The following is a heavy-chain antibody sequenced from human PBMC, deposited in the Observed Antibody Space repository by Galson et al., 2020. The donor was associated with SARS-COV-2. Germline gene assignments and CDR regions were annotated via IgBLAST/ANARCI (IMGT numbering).Heavy chain of an antibody. V-gene: IGHV3-33*01. Sequence: GGSLRLSCAASGFTFSSYGMHWVRQAPGKGLEWVAVIWYDGSNKYYADSVKGRFTISRDNSKNTLYLQMNSLRAEDTAVYYCARDPRWYYYDSSGYYYPPQRVPEYYMDVWGKGTTVTVSS. CDR2: IWYDGSNK. CDR1: GFTFSSYG. CDR3: ARDPRWYYYDSSGYYYPPQRVPEYYMDV. J-gene: IGHJ6*03. D-gene: IGHD3-22*01.